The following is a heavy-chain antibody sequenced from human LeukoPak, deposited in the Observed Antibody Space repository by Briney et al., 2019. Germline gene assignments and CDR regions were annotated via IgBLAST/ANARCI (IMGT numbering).Heavy chain of an antibody. CDR1: GFTFSSYA. D-gene: IGHD3-22*01. Sequence: GGSLRLSCAASGFTFSSYAMSWVRQAPGKGLEWVSAISGGGGSTYYAASVKGRFTISRDNSKNTLYLQMNSLRAEDTAVYYCAKVARIRRITMIVVVTPPLGWFDPGGQGTVVRVSS. J-gene: IGHJ5*02. V-gene: IGHV3-23*01. CDR3: AKVARIRRITMIVVVTPPLGWFDP. CDR2: ISGGGGST.